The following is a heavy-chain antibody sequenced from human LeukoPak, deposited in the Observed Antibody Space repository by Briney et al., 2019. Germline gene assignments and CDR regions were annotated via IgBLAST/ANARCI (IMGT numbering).Heavy chain of an antibody. CDR3: ARGGESMRSPRPEDY. V-gene: IGHV3-7*01. J-gene: IGHJ4*02. CDR2: IVHDGILK. D-gene: IGHD3-16*01. Sequence: GGTLRLSCAASGFTFSDYWMRWVGQAQGEGLEWGANIVHDGILKCFVDSVERLFPISRHNPNTSLYLQMDRLRAEDTAVYYCARGGESMRSPRPEDYWGQGTLVTVSS. CDR1: GFTFSDYW.